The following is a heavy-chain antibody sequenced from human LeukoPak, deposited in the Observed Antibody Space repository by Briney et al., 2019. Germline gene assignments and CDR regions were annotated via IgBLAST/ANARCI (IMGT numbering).Heavy chain of an antibody. Sequence: SETLSLTCTVSGGSISSSSYYWGWIRQPPGKGLEWIGSIYYSGSTYYNPSLKSRVTISVNTSKNQFSLKLSSVTAADTAVYYCARLRSGYYSRLVVGWGQGTLVTVSS. V-gene: IGHV4-39*01. CDR2: IYYSGST. D-gene: IGHD3-22*01. CDR3: ARLRSGYYSRLVVG. CDR1: GGSISSSSYY. J-gene: IGHJ4*02.